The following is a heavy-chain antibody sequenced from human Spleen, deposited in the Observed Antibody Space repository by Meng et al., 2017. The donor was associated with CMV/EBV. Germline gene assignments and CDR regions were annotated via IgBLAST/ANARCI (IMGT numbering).Heavy chain of an antibody. CDR2: ISSSSSYI. Sequence: GESLKISCAASGFTFSSYSMNWVRQAPGKGLEWVSSISSSSSYIYYADSVKSRFTISRDNAKNSLYLQMNSLRAEDTAVYYCARDYCSSTSCYDYYYGMDVWGQGTTVTVSS. CDR3: ARDYCSSTSCYDYYYGMDV. J-gene: IGHJ6*02. V-gene: IGHV3-21*01. CDR1: GFTFSSYS. D-gene: IGHD2-2*01.